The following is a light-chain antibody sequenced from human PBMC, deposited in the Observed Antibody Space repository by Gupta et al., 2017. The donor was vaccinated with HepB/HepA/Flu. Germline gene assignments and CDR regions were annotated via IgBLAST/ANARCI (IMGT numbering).Light chain of an antibody. V-gene: IGKV4-1*01. CDR3: QQYYSTPLT. CDR1: QSVLYSSNNKNY. CDR2: WAS. J-gene: IGKJ1*01. Sequence: DIVMTQSPDSLAVSLGERATINCKSSQSVLYSSNNKNYLAWYQQKPGQPPKLLIYWASTRESGVPERFSGSGSGTDFTLTISSLQAEDFAVYYCQQYYSTPLTFGRGTKVEIK.